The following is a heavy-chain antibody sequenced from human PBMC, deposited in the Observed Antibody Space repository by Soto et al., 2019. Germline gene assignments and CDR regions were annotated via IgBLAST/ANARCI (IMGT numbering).Heavy chain of an antibody. CDR2: IYHNGRS. CDR3: ARSQGEVPTHAFDP. CDR1: GGSINSINW. D-gene: IGHD3-16*01. Sequence: QVHMQESRPGLVKPSGTLSLTCGVSGGSINSINWWSWVRQTPGKGVEWIGEIYHNGRSNYNPSLKSRVTLSIDKSKNQFFLNLTTVTAADTAVYYCARSQGEVPTHAFDPWGQGTFVIVSS. J-gene: IGHJ5*02. V-gene: IGHV4-4*02.